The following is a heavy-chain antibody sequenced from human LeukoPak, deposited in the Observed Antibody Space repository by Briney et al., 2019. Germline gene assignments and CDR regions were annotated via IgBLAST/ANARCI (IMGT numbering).Heavy chain of an antibody. D-gene: IGHD2-2*01. CDR1: RFTLSSYS. J-gene: IGHJ4*02. Sequence: GGSLRLSCAASRFTLSSYSMDWVRQAPGKGLEWVSSISSSSSYIYYADSVKGRFTISRDNAKNSLYLQMTSLRAEDTAVYYCARIYCSSTSCYRGTFDYWGQGTLVTVSS. V-gene: IGHV3-21*01. CDR2: ISSSSSYI. CDR3: ARIYCSSTSCYRGTFDY.